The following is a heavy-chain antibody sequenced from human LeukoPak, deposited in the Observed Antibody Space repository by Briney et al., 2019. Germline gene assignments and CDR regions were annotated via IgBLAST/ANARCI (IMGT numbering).Heavy chain of an antibody. CDR1: GFTFSSFG. D-gene: IGHD3-10*01. J-gene: IGHJ4*02. V-gene: IGHV3-23*01. CDR2: ISGRGDRT. CDR3: ARDQYGSGTYYLYTPFEY. Sequence: GGSLRLSCAASGFTFSSFGMSWVRQAPGTGLEWVSAISGRGDRTDYADSVKGRFTISRDNSKNTLYLHMNSLRADDTAEYFCARDQYGSGTYYLYTPFEYWGQGILVTVSS.